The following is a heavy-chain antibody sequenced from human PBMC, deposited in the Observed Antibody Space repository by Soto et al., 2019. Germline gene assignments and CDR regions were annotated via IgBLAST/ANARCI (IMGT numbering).Heavy chain of an antibody. CDR3: ASHSSSSSYYYYYGMDV. CDR1: GFTVSSNY. CDR2: IYSGGST. J-gene: IGHJ6*02. Sequence: QLGGSLRLFCAASGFTVSSNYMSWVRQAPGKGLEWVSVIYSGGSTYYADSVKGRFTITRDNSKNTLYLQMNSLRAEDTAVYYCASHSSSSSYYYYYGMDVWGQGTTVTVSS. V-gene: IGHV3-53*01. D-gene: IGHD6-6*01.